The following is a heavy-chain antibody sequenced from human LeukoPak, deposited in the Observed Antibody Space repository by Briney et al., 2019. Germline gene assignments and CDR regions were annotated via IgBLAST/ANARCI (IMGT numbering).Heavy chain of an antibody. V-gene: IGHV4-59*08. CDR1: GGSISSYY. Sequence: SETLSLTCTVSGGSISSYYWSWIRQPPGKGLEWIGYIYYSGSTNYNPSLKSRVTISVDTSKNQFSLKLSSVTAADTAVYYCASLRYPRGYYYYYGMDVWGQGTTVTVSS. CDR3: ASLRYPRGYYYYYGMDV. CDR2: IYYSGST. D-gene: IGHD4-17*01. J-gene: IGHJ6*02.